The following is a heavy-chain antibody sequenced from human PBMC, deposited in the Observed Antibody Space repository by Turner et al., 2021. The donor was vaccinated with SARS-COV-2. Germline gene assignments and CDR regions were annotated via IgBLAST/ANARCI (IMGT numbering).Heavy chain of an antibody. CDR3: AKGYDSSGYYSARGGLFCDY. CDR2: ISGSGGST. D-gene: IGHD3-22*01. CDR1: GFTFSSYA. J-gene: IGHJ4*02. V-gene: IGHV3-23*01. Sequence: EVQLLESGGGLVQPGGSLRLSCAASGFTFSSYAMSWVRQAQGKGLGWVSAISGSGGSTYYADSVKGRFTISRDNSKNTLYLQMNSLRAEDTAVYYCAKGYDSSGYYSARGGLFCDYWGQGTLVTVSS.